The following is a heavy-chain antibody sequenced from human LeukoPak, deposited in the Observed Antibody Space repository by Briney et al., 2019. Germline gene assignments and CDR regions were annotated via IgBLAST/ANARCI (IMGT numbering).Heavy chain of an antibody. CDR3: ARGYGLAPAPGNY. Sequence: SETLSLTCTVSGGSISSGGYYWSWIRQHPGKGLEWIGYIYYSGSTNYNPSLKSRVTISVDTSKNQFSLKLSSVTAADTAVYYCARGYGLAPAPGNYWGQGTLVTVSS. D-gene: IGHD3-16*01. J-gene: IGHJ4*02. CDR2: IYYSGST. CDR1: GGSISSGGYY. V-gene: IGHV4-61*08.